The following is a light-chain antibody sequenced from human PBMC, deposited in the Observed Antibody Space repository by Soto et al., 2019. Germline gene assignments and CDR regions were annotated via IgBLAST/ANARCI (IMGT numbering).Light chain of an antibody. V-gene: IGKV1-5*01. J-gene: IGKJ2*01. CDR1: QSISSW. Sequence: DIQMTQSPSTLSASVGDRVTITCRASQSISSWLAWYQQKPGKAPKLLIYDASSLESGVPSMFSGSGSGTEFTLTISSLQPDDFATYYCQQYHSYSPYTFGQGTKLEIK. CDR2: DAS. CDR3: QQYHSYSPYT.